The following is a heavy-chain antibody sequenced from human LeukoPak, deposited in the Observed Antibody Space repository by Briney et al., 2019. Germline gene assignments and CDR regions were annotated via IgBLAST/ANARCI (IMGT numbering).Heavy chain of an antibody. CDR3: AKGGSSWYYYFDY. CDR2: IRYDGSTK. D-gene: IGHD6-13*01. CDR1: GFTFSSYG. V-gene: IGHV3-30*02. Sequence: GGSLRLSCAASGFTFSSYGMHWVRQAPGKGLEWVAFIRYDGSTKYYADSVKGRFTISRDNSKNTLYLQMNSLRAEDTAVYYCAKGGSSWYYYFDYWGQGTLVTVSS. J-gene: IGHJ4*02.